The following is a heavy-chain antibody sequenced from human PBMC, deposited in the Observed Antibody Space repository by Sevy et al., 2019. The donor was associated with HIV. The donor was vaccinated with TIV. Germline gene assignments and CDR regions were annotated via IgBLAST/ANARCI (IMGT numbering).Heavy chain of an antibody. CDR1: GFTFSSYA. D-gene: IGHD3-10*01. V-gene: IGHV3-23*01. CDR2: ISGSGGST. Sequence: GGSLRLSCAASGFTFSSYAMSWVRQAPGKGLEWVSAISGSGGSTYYADSVKGRFTISRDNSKNTLYLQMSSLRAEDMAVYYCAKGQDPREYYGSGSYYKGGWFDPWGQGTLVTVSS. CDR3: AKGQDPREYYGSGSYYKGGWFDP. J-gene: IGHJ5*02.